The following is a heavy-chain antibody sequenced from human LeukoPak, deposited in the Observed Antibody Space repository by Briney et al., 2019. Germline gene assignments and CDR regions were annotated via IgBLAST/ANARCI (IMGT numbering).Heavy chain of an antibody. J-gene: IGHJ3*02. Sequence: GGSLRLSCAASGLTFSSYAMSWVRPSPGQGLVCVSALSGSGGSTYYADSLHGWVTFSRDNSKNTLYLQMNSLRAEDTAVYYCARDEWGDAFDIWGQGTMVTVFS. CDR3: ARDEWGDAFDI. CDR1: GLTFSSYA. V-gene: IGHV3-23*01. CDR2: LSGSGGST. D-gene: IGHD1-26*01.